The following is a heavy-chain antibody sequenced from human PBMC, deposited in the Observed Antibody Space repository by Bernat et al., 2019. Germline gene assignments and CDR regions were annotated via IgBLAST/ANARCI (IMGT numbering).Heavy chain of an antibody. CDR3: ARDIVATSRYGMDV. CDR1: GFTFSSYW. D-gene: IGHD5-12*01. CDR2: ISYDGSNK. V-gene: IGHV3-30-3*01. Sequence: VQLVESGGGLVQPGGSLRLSCAASGFTFSSYWMSWVRQAPGKGLEWVAVISYDGSNKYYADSVKGRFTISRDNSKNTLYLQMNSLRAEDTAVYYCARDIVATSRYGMDVWGQGTTVTVSS. J-gene: IGHJ6*02.